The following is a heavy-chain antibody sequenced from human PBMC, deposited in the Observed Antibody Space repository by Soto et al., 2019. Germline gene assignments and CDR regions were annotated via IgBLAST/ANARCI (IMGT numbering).Heavy chain of an antibody. Sequence: GAAVKVSCKASGYTLTSYGISWLRQAPGQGLEWMGWISAYNGNTNYAQKLQGRVTMTTDTSTSTAYMELRSLRSDDTAVYYCARDLGFLEWFLLYYGMDVWGQGTTVTVSS. CDR1: GYTLTSYG. CDR3: ARDLGFLEWFLLYYGMDV. CDR2: ISAYNGNT. V-gene: IGHV1-18*01. J-gene: IGHJ6*02. D-gene: IGHD3-3*01.